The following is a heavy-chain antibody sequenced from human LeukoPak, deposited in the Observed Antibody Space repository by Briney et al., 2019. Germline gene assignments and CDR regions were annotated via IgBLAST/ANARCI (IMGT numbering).Heavy chain of an antibody. D-gene: IGHD3-3*01. CDR2: IYYSGST. J-gene: IGHJ5*02. Sequence: SETLSPTCTVSGGSISSSSYYWGWIRQPPGKGLEWIGNIYYSGSTYYNPSLKSRVTISVDTSKNQFSLKLSSVTAADTAVYYCANVRVEWLFLNWFDPWGQGTLVTVSS. V-gene: IGHV4-39*01. CDR1: GGSISSSSYY. CDR3: ANVRVEWLFLNWFDP.